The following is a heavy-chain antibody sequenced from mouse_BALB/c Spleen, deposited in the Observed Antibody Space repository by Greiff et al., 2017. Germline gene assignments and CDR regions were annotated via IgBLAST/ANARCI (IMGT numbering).Heavy chain of an antibody. Sequence: VQLQQPGAELVKPGASVKLSCTASGFNIKDTYMHWVKQRPEQGLEWIGRIDPANGNTKYDPKFQGKATITADTSSNTAYLQLSSLTSEDTAVYYCARESYYGPMDYWGQGTSVTVSS. CDR1: GFNIKDTY. CDR3: ARESYYGPMDY. V-gene: IGHV14-3*02. J-gene: IGHJ4*01. CDR2: IDPANGNT. D-gene: IGHD2-1*01.